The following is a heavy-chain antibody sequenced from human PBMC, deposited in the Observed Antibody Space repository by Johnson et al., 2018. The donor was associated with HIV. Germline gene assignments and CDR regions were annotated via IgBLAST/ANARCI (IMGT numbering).Heavy chain of an antibody. CDR2: IKQDGSDK. CDR1: GFTFSSYA. J-gene: IGHJ3*01. V-gene: IGHV3-7*01. D-gene: IGHD2-21*02. Sequence: VQLVESGGGVVQPGRSLRLSCAASGFTFSSYAMHWVRQAPGKGLEWVANIKQDGSDKYYVDSVKGRFTISRDNANNSLYLQMNSLRAEDTAVYYCVVVVTRRACEFWGQGTMVTVSS. CDR3: VVVVTRRACEF.